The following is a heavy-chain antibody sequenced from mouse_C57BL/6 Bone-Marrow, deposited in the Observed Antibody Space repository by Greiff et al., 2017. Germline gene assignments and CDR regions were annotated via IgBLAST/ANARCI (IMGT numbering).Heavy chain of an antibody. CDR2: IYPRSGNT. J-gene: IGHJ1*03. D-gene: IGHD3-3*01. CDR3: ARREGDYFDV. CDR1: GYTFTRYG. Sequence: QVQLQQSGAELARPGASVKLSCKASGYTFTRYGISWVKQRTGQGLEWIGEIYPRSGNTYYNEKFKGKATLTADNSSSAAYMELRSLTSEDSAVYFCARREGDYFDVWGTGTTVTVSS. V-gene: IGHV1-81*01.